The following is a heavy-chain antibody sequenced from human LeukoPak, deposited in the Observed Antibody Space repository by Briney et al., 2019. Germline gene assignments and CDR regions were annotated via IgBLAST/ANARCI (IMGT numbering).Heavy chain of an antibody. J-gene: IGHJ2*01. CDR1: GGSISSGGYS. V-gene: IGHV4-30-2*01. CDR3: ARELLRWYFDL. D-gene: IGHD2-15*01. Sequence: SETLSLTCAVSGGSISSGGYSWSWIRQPPGKGLEWIGYIYHSGSTYYNPSLKSRVTISVDRSKNQFSLKLSSVTAADTAVYYCARELLRWYFDLWGRGTLVTVSS. CDR2: IYHSGST.